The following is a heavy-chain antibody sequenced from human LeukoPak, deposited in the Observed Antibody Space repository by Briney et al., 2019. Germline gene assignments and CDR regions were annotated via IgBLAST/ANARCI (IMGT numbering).Heavy chain of an antibody. CDR1: GFTFSSYW. Sequence: PGGSLRLSCAASGFTFSSYWMHWVHQAPGKGLVWVSRINSDGSSTRYADSVKGRFTISRDNSKNTLYLQMNSLRAEDTAVYYCASSGQDLDYWGQGTLVTVSS. CDR2: INSDGSST. V-gene: IGHV3-74*01. CDR3: ASSGQDLDY. D-gene: IGHD5-12*01. J-gene: IGHJ4*02.